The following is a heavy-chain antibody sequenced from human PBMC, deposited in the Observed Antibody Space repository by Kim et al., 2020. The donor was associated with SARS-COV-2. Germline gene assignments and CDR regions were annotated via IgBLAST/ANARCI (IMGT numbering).Heavy chain of an antibody. Sequence: GGSLRLSCAASGFRVGTHYMFWVRQFPGRGLECVSYLYIDGSTYYADSVQGRFIISNDRYKNSLDLQMSSLRAEDTGIYYCASGRFCSSGSCYEVWGQGTTVTVSS. V-gene: IGHV3-53*01. D-gene: IGHD2-15*01. CDR1: GFRVGTHY. CDR2: LYIDGST. CDR3: ASGRFCSSGSCYEV. J-gene: IGHJ6*02.